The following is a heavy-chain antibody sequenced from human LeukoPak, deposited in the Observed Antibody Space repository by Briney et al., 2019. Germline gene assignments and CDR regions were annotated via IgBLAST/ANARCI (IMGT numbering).Heavy chain of an antibody. CDR3: ARANKSAAWGRYYYYGMDV. Sequence: SETLSLTCTVSGGSISSDYWSWIRQPPGKGLEWIGYIYYTGSASYNPSLKSRVTISVDKAKNQFSLKLSSVTAADTAVYYCARANKSAAWGRYYYYGMDVWGQGTTVTVSS. CDR1: GGSISSDY. CDR2: IYYTGSA. D-gene: IGHD3-16*01. J-gene: IGHJ6*02. V-gene: IGHV4-59*01.